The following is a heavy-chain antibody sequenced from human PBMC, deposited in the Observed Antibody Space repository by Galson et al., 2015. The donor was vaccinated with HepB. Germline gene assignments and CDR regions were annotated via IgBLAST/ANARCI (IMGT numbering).Heavy chain of an antibody. V-gene: IGHV7-4-1*02. Sequence: SCKASGYTFTNYALSWVRQAPGQGPEWMGWINPNTGNPIYAQGFTGRFVFSLDTSASTAFLQITSLKAEDTAVYFCAREHYGSSLSYGMDVWGQGTTVTVSS. J-gene: IGHJ6*02. D-gene: IGHD3-10*01. CDR1: GYTFTNYA. CDR2: INPNTGNP. CDR3: AREHYGSSLSYGMDV.